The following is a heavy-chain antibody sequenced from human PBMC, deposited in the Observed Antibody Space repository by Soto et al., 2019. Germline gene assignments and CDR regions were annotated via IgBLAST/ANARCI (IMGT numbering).Heavy chain of an antibody. CDR2: IYYSGST. D-gene: IGHD6-13*01. V-gene: IGHV4-31*03. CDR1: GGSISSGGYY. Sequence: PSETLSLTCTVSGGSISSGGYYWSWIRQHPGKGLEWIGYIYYSGSTYYNPSLKSRVTISVDTSKNQFSLKLSSVTAADTAVYYCARDSPPPNAGLGYWGQGTLVTVSS. CDR3: ARDSPPPNAGLGY. J-gene: IGHJ4*02.